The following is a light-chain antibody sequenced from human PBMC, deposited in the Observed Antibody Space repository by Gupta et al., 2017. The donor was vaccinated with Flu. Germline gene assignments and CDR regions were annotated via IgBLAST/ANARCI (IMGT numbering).Light chain of an antibody. CDR2: AAS. CDR1: QSISSY. V-gene: IGKV1-39*01. CDR3: QQSDSTPHT. J-gene: IGKJ2*01. Sequence: DIQMTQSPSSLSASVGDRVTITCRASQSISSYLNWYQQKPGKAPKLLIYAASSLQSGVPSRFSGSGSETDFTLTISRLQPEDFATYYCQQSDSTPHTFGQGTKLEIK.